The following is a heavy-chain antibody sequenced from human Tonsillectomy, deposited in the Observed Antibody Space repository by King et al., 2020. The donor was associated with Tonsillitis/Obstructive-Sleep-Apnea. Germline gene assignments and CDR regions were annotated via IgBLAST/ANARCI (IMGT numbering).Heavy chain of an antibody. CDR1: GYTFTSYD. V-gene: IGHV1-8*01. Sequence: VQLVESGAEVKKPGASVKVSCKASGYTFTSYDINWVRQATGQGLEWMGWMNPNSGNTGYAQKFQGRVTMTRNTSISTAYMELSSLRSEDTAVYYCARGYYYDGSGYYYLTLYYYYYMDVWGKGTTVTVSS. CDR3: ARGYYYDGSGYYYLTLYYYYYMDV. D-gene: IGHD3-22*01. J-gene: IGHJ6*03. CDR2: MNPNSGNT.